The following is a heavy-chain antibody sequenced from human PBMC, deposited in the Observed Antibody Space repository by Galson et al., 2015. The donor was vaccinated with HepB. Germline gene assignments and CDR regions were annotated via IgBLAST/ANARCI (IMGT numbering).Heavy chain of an antibody. D-gene: IGHD3-22*01. Sequence: SVKVSCKASGGTFSSYAISWVRQAPGQGLEWMGGIIPIFGTANYAQKFQGRVTITADESTSTAYMELSSLRSEDTAVYYCARERTLKTMIVVGLNAFDIWGHGTMVTVSS. CDR2: IIPIFGTA. J-gene: IGHJ3*02. CDR3: ARERTLKTMIVVGLNAFDI. CDR1: GGTFSSYA. V-gene: IGHV1-69*13.